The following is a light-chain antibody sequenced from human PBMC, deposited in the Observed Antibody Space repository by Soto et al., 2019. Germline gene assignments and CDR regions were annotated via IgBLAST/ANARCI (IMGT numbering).Light chain of an antibody. J-gene: IGKJ4*01. Sequence: EIVMTQSPATLSVSPGERATLSCRASQSVGSDLAWYQQKPSQAPRLVIYGASTRTTGIPARFSGSGSGTEFTLTISSLQSEDFAVYYCQQYNNWPLTFGGGTKVDIK. CDR3: QQYNNWPLT. CDR1: QSVGSD. V-gene: IGKV3-15*01. CDR2: GAS.